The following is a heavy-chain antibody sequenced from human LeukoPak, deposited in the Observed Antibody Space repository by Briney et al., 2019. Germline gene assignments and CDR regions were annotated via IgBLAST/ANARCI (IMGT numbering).Heavy chain of an antibody. J-gene: IGHJ4*02. CDR2: ISAYNGNT. CDR1: GGTFSSYA. D-gene: IGHD3-22*01. V-gene: IGHV1-18*01. Sequence: ASVKVSCKASGGTFSSYAISWVRQAPGQGLEWMGWISAYNGNTNYAQKLQGRVTMTTDTSTSTAYMELRSLRSDDTAVYYCARGYYYDSSGYYPTGYYFDYWGQGTLVTVSS. CDR3: ARGYYYDSSGYYPTGYYFDY.